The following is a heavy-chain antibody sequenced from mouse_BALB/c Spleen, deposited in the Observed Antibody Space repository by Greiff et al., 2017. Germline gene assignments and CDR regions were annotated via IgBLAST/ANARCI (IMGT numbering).Heavy chain of an antibody. CDR2: IRNKANGYTT. V-gene: IGHV7-3*02. CDR1: GFTFTDYY. Sequence: EVQGVESGGGLVQPGGSLRLSCATSGFTFTDYYMSWVRQPPGKALEWLGFIRNKANGYTTEYSVSVKGRFTISRDNSQSILYLQMNTLRAEDSATYYSGRDRRGAMDYWGQGTSVTVSS. J-gene: IGHJ4*01. CDR3: GRDRRGAMDY.